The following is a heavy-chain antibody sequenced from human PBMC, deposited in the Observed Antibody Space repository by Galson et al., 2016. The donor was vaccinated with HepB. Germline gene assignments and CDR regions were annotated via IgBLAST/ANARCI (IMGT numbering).Heavy chain of an antibody. D-gene: IGHD2-21*02. Sequence: LSLTCAVYGGSISGYNWSWIRQPPGKGLEWIGEINHSGRTNYNPSLKSRVIISVDTSKNHFSLKLSSVTAADTAVYYCTRVADCRGGCGRSFDYWRQGTLVTVSS. V-gene: IGHV4-34*01. CDR1: GGSISGYN. CDR2: INHSGRT. CDR3: TRVADCRGGCGRSFDY. J-gene: IGHJ4*02.